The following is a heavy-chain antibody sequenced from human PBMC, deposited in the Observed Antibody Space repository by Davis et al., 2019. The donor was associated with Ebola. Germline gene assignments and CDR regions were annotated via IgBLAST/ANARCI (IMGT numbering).Heavy chain of an antibody. D-gene: IGHD6-19*01. J-gene: IGHJ4*02. CDR3: TTGAPTSGSLFDY. CDR2: VKSKSDGETT. Sequence: GESLKISCAASGFTFSNVWMIWVRQAPGKGLEWAGRVKSKSDGETTDYAAPVKGRFTISRDDSKNTLYLQMNSLRTEDTAVYYCTTGAPTSGSLFDYWGQGTLVTVSS. CDR1: GFTFSNVW. V-gene: IGHV3-15*01.